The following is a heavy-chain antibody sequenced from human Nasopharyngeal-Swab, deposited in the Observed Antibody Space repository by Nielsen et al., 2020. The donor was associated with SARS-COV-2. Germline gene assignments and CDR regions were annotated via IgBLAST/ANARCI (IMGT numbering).Heavy chain of an antibody. CDR2: ISSSSSYI. D-gene: IGHD4-17*01. Sequence: WIRQPPGKGLEWVSSISSSSSYIYYADSVKGRFTISRDNAKNSLYLQMNSLRAEDTAVYYCATDYVETRDYWGQGTLVTV. J-gene: IGHJ4*02. CDR3: ATDYVETRDY. V-gene: IGHV3-21*01.